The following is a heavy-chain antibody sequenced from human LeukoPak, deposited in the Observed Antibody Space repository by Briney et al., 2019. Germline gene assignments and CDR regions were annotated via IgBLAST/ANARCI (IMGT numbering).Heavy chain of an antibody. CDR3: ARDVEYCSGGSCYSREDNWFDP. CDR2: ISYDGSNK. CDR1: GFTFSSYA. J-gene: IGHJ5*02. V-gene: IGHV3-30*04. Sequence: GGSLRLSCAASGFTFSSYAMHWVRQAPGKGLEWVAVISYDGSNKYYADSVKGRFTISRDNSKNTLYLQMNSLRAEDTAVYYCARDVEYCSGGSCYSREDNWFDPWGQGTLVTVSS. D-gene: IGHD2-15*01.